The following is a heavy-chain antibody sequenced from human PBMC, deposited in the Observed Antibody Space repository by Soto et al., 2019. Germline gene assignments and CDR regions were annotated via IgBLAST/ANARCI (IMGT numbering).Heavy chain of an antibody. CDR3: AKCNNYNYDSLAFSGFDC. CDR1: GFTFSSYA. J-gene: IGHJ4*02. V-gene: IGHV3-23*01. D-gene: IGHD3-16*01. Sequence: PGGSLRLSCVASGFTFSSYAMTWARQAPGEGLEWVSAISGGDGSPSYADSVKGRFTISRDNSKNTLYLHMNSLRADDTAAYYCAKCNNYNYDSLAFSGFDCWGQGTQVTVSS. CDR2: ISGGDGSP.